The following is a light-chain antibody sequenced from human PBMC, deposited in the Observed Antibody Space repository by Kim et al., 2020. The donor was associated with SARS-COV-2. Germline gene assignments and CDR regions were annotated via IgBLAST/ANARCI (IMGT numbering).Light chain of an antibody. CDR3: QQYYSTLPIT. V-gene: IGKV4-1*01. CDR2: WAS. Sequence: TINCKSSQSVLYSSNNKNYLAWYQQKPEQPPKLLIYWASTRESGVPDRFSGSGSGTDFTLTISSLQAEDVAVYYCQQYYSTLPITFGQGTRLEIK. CDR1: QSVLYSSNNKNY. J-gene: IGKJ5*01.